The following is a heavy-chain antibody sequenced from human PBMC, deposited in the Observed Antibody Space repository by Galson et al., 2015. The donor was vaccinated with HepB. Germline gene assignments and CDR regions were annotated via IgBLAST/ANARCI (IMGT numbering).Heavy chain of an antibody. Sequence: SETLSLTCSVSGDSISSFYWSWIRQPAGKGLQWIGRVYTSGYTNFNPSLKSRVTMSVDTSKNQFSLKLNSVTAADTAVYYCARGTADAFSDYFDNWGQGTLVTVSS. D-gene: IGHD6-13*01. V-gene: IGHV4-4*07. J-gene: IGHJ4*02. CDR2: VYTSGYT. CDR3: ARGTADAFSDYFDN. CDR1: GDSISSFY.